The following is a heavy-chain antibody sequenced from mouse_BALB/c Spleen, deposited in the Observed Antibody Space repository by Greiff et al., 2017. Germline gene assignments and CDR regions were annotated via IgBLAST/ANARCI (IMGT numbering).Heavy chain of an antibody. V-gene: IGHV2-9*02. J-gene: IGHJ4*01. Sequence: VQRVESGPGLVAPSQSLSITCTVSGFSLTSYGVHWVRQPPGKGLEWLGVIWAGGSTNYNSALMSRLSISKDNSKSQVFLKMNSLQTDDTAMYYCARKKLVRDYAMDYWGQGTSVTVSS. CDR1: GFSLTSYG. CDR3: ARKKLVRDYAMDY. CDR2: IWAGGST. D-gene: IGHD6-2*01.